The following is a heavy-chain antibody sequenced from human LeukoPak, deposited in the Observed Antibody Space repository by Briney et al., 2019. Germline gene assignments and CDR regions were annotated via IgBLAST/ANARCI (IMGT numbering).Heavy chain of an antibody. D-gene: IGHD3-22*01. V-gene: IGHV3-23*01. Sequence: GGSLRLSCAASGFTFSNYAMTWVRQGPGKGLEWVSTVSNSGGTTFYADSVKGRFTISRDNSKNTLYLQMNSLRAEDTAVYYCAKEPRDYYDSSGLDWGQGTLVTVSS. CDR1: GFTFSNYA. CDR3: AKEPRDYYDSSGLD. J-gene: IGHJ4*02. CDR2: VSNSGGTT.